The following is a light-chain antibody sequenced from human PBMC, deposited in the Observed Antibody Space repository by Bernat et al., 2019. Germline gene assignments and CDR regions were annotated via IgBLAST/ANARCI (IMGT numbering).Light chain of an antibody. CDR2: GNN. CDR1: NSNIGGNP. Sequence: QSVLTQPPSASGTPGQRVTISCSGSNSNIGGNPVNWYQQLPGTAPRVVIYGNNHRPSGVPDRFSGSKYVTSAFLAISGIQSEDEGDYYCAAWDDSISAVVLGGGTKLTVL. V-gene: IGLV1-44*01. CDR3: AAWDDSISAVV. J-gene: IGLJ2*01.